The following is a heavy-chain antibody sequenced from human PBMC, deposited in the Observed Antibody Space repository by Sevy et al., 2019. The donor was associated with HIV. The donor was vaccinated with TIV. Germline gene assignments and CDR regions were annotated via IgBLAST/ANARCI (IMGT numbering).Heavy chain of an antibody. D-gene: IGHD3-10*01. Sequence: GGSLRLSCAASGFTFSSYAMHWVRQAPGKGLEWVAVISYDGSSKYYADSVKGRFTISRDNSKNTLYLQMNSLRAEDTAVYYCARGPQPYYYGSGSYGYWGQGTLVTVSS. J-gene: IGHJ4*02. CDR1: GFTFSSYA. CDR3: ARGPQPYYYGSGSYGY. CDR2: ISYDGSSK. V-gene: IGHV3-30-3*01.